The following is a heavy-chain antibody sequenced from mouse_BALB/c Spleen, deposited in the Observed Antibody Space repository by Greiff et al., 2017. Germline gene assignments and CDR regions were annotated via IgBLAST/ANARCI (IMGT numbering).Heavy chain of an antibody. V-gene: IGHV6-6*02. D-gene: IGHD2-2*01. CDR2: IRLKSNNYAT. CDR1: GFTFSNYW. J-gene: IGHJ3*01. CDR3: TRGNGYPWFAY. Sequence: EVQVVESGGGLVQPGGSMKLSCVASGFTFSNYWMNWVRQSPEKGLEWVAEIRLKSNNYATHYAESVKGRFTISRDDSKSSVYLQMNNLRAEDTGIYYCTRGNGYPWFAYWGQGTLVTVSA.